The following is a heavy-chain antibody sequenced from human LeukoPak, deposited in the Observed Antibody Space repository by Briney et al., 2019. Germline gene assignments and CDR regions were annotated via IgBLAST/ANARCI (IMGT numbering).Heavy chain of an antibody. J-gene: IGHJ4*02. CDR3: ARVGRSGWTVDY. CDR1: GFDFSTYS. Sequence: GGSLRLSCAASGFDFSTYSIDWVRQAPGKGLKWVSYISSSSSNIYHADSVKGRFTISRDNAKNSLHLQMNSLRAEDTAVYCARVGRSGWTVDYWGQGTLVTVSS. V-gene: IGHV3-48*04. D-gene: IGHD6-19*01. CDR2: ISSSSSNI.